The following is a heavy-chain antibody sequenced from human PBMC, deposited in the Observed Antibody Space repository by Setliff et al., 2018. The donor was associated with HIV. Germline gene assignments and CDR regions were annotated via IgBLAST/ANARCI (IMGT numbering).Heavy chain of an antibody. J-gene: IGHJ3*02. D-gene: IGHD6-13*01. CDR1: Y. Sequence: YWGCIRQPPGKGLEWIGMINHGGSTNYNPSLKSRVTISIDTSKNRFSLKLNSVTAADTAVYYCATDYSSRHDAFDIWGQGTVVTVSS. CDR2: INHGGST. V-gene: IGHV4-34*01. CDR3: ATDYSSRHDAFDI.